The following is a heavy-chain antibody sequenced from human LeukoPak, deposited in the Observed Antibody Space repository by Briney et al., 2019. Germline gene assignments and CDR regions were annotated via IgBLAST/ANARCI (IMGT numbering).Heavy chain of an antibody. V-gene: IGHV1-18*01. CDR1: GYTFTSYG. CDR2: ISAYSGNT. CDR3: ARDSSLYSSSWYDHGMDV. Sequence: ASVKVSCKASGYTFTSYGISWVRQAPGQGLEWMGWISAYSGNTNYAQKLQGRVTMTTDTSTSTAYMELRSLRSDDTAVYYCARDSSLYSSSWYDHGMDVWGQGTTVTVSS. D-gene: IGHD6-13*01. J-gene: IGHJ6*02.